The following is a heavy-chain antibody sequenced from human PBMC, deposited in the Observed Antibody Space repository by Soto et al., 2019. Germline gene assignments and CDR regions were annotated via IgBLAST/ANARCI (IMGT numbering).Heavy chain of an antibody. Sequence: QVQLVQSGAEVKKPGASVKVYCKASGYTFTRYYSHWVRQAPGHGLECMGIINPSGCSTSYAQTSQGRVTVITATFRGTVYMDLSSLRSEDTDVYYCARVHSSRHLVYSQHRGQGTLDTVSS. CDR1: GYTFTRYY. D-gene: IGHD6-13*01. J-gene: IGHJ1*01. V-gene: IGHV1-46*01. CDR2: INPSGCST. CDR3: ARVHSSRHLVYSQH.